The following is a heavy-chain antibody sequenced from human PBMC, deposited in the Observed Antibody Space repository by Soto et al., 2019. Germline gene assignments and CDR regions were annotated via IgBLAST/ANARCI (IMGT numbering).Heavy chain of an antibody. D-gene: IGHD2-21*02. CDR1: GASVSTGVYY. CDR3: AGAVSDFDVRRYRTSYFDQ. V-gene: IGHV4-31*03. Sequence: SETLSLTCTVSGASVSTGVYYWTWIRQHPGKGLEWIGYIDNSGSTYYNPSLTGRVDISADTSKNQFSLSLRSLTAADTAFYYCAGAVSDFDVRRYRTSYFDQWGQGILVTVSS. CDR2: IDNSGST. J-gene: IGHJ4*02.